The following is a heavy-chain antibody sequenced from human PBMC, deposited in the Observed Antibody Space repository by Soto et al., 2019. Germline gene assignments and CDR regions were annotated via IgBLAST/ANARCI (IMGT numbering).Heavy chain of an antibody. Sequence: SETLSLTCNVSGASISSYNYWGWFRQPPGKGLEWIGSIIYSGDIMYNPSLQSRLTLFVDTPNNQLSLRLSSVTAADTAVYYCGRQPGHCGSTACFGYYSADVWGQGTTVTVSS. V-gene: IGHV4-39*01. J-gene: IGHJ6*02. CDR3: GRQPGHCGSTACFGYYSADV. CDR2: IIYSGDI. D-gene: IGHD2-2*01. CDR1: GASISSYNY.